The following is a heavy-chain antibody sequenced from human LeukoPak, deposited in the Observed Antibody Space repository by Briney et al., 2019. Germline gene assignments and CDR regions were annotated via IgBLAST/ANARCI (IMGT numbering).Heavy chain of an antibody. CDR3: ARKSASGNYPLDY. V-gene: IGHV3-23*01. CDR2: ISADSAAT. CDR1: GFNFGSYS. Sequence: GGSLRLSCAASGFNFGSYSMTWVRQAPGKGLEWVSVISADSAATFYADSVKGRFTISRDNGKNTVFLQMSSLRAEDTALYYCARKSASGNYPLDYWGQGTLVTVSS. D-gene: IGHD3-10*01. J-gene: IGHJ4*02.